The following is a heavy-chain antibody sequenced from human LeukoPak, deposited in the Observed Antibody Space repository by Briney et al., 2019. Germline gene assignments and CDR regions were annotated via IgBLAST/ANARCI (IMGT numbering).Heavy chain of an antibody. J-gene: IGHJ4*02. D-gene: IGHD1-1*01. Sequence: SETLSLTCTVSGRSISFYYWTWIRQPPGKALEWIGTIYHSGSTDDNPSLKSRVTMSVDTSKNQFSLKLTSVTAADTAVYYCARRAQRKFFDYWGQGTLVTVSS. CDR1: GRSISFYY. CDR2: IYHSGST. V-gene: IGHV4-59*08. CDR3: ARRAQRKFFDY.